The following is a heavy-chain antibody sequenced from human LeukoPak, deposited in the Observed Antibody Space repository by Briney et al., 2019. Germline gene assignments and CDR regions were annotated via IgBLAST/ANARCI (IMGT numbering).Heavy chain of an antibody. CDR3: AKAGNNWNSLSYMDV. CDR1: GFTFSSYG. Sequence: PGGSLRLSCAASGFTFSSYGMHWVRQAPGKGLEWVAVISYDGSNKYYADSVKGRFTISRDNSKNTLYLQMNSLRADDTAVYYCAKAGNNWNSLSYMDVWGKGTTVTVSS. J-gene: IGHJ6*03. D-gene: IGHD1-7*01. V-gene: IGHV3-30*18. CDR2: ISYDGSNK.